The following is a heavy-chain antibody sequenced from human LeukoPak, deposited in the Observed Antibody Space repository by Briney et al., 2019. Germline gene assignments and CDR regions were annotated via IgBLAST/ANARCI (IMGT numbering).Heavy chain of an antibody. V-gene: IGHV5-51*01. CDR2: IYPGDSDT. Sequence: GESLKISCKGSGYSFTSYWIGWVRQMPGKGLEWMGIIYPGDSDTRYSPSFQGQVTISADKSISTAYLQWSSLKASDTAMYYCATQWHGFAPQLDQLLLNSDTPGYAFDIWGQGTMVTVSS. CDR3: ATQWHGFAPQLDQLLLNSDTPGYAFDI. CDR1: GYSFTSYW. J-gene: IGHJ3*02. D-gene: IGHD2-2*01.